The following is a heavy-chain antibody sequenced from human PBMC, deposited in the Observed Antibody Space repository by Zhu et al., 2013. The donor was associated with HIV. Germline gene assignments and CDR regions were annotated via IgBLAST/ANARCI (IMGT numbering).Heavy chain of an antibody. Sequence: EVQVVESGGGLVKPGGSLRLSCTASGFTFSDAWVSWVRQAPGKGLEWVGRIKTKSEGETTDYAAPVKGRFTMSREDSKNTLYLQLNSLTTEDTAVYYCTTSGIRGSHSAYWGQGTLVTVSS. CDR3: TTSGIRGSHSAY. D-gene: IGHD1-26*01. V-gene: IGHV3-15*01. CDR2: IKTKSEGETT. J-gene: IGHJ4*02. CDR1: GFTFSDAW.